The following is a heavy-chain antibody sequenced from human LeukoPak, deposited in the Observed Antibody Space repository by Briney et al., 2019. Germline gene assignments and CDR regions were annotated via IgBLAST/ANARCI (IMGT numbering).Heavy chain of an antibody. CDR1: GYTFTGYY. D-gene: IGHD4-17*01. CDR3: ARSYGDYDFDY. J-gene: IGHJ4*02. CDR2: INPNSGGT. Sequence: ASVKVSCKASGYTFTGYYLHWVRQAPGQGLEWMAWINPNSGGTKYAQKFQGRVTMTRDTSISTAYMELSRLRSDDTAVYYCARSYGDYDFDYWGQGTLVTVSS. V-gene: IGHV1-2*02.